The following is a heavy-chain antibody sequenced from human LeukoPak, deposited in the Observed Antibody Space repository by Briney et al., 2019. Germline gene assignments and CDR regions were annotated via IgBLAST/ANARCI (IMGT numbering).Heavy chain of an antibody. J-gene: IGHJ4*02. CDR2: ISGSGGDT. Sequence: GGSLRLSCAASGFTFTSYAMSWVRQAPGKGLEWVSAISGSGGDTYYADSVKGRFTISRDNSKNTLFLQMNSLRAEDTAVYYCAKGMTYYYDTRGYSGFDYWAQGTLVTVSS. V-gene: IGHV3-23*01. CDR3: AKGMTYYYDTRGYSGFDY. CDR1: GFTFTSYA. D-gene: IGHD3-22*01.